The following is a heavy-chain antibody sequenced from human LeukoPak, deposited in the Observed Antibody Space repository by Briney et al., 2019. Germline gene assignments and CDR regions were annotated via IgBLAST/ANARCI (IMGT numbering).Heavy chain of an antibody. CDR3: ARASRAPTQYFDL. V-gene: IGHV4-61*01. CDR2: IYYSGST. Sequence: SETLSLTCTVSGSSISSDCYWGWIRQPPGKGLEWIGYIYYSGSTNYNPSLKSRVTISVDTSKNQFSLKLSSVTAADTAVYYCARASRAPTQYFDLWGRGTLVTVSS. D-gene: IGHD6-6*01. CDR1: GSSISSDCY. J-gene: IGHJ2*01.